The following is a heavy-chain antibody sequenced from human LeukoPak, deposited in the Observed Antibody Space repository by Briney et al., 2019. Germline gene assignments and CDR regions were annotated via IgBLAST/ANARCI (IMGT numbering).Heavy chain of an antibody. Sequence: ASVKVSCKASGYTFTTYAINWVRQAPGQGLEWMEWSRAYSGDTKYAQNFQGRVTMTTDTSTTTAYMELRSLRSDDTAVYYCARGTNWFDPWGQGTLVTVSS. V-gene: IGHV1-18*01. CDR3: ARGTNWFDP. J-gene: IGHJ5*02. CDR1: GYTFTTYA. CDR2: SRAYSGDT.